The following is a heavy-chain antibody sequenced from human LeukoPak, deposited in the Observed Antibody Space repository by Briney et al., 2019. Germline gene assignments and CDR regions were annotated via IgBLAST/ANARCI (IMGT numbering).Heavy chain of an antibody. CDR2: IYYSGST. D-gene: IGHD4-17*01. CDR3: ARDHGEGFDY. J-gene: IGHJ4*02. CDR1: GGSISSYY. Sequence: SETLSLTCTVSGGSISSYYWSWIRQSPAKALEWIGYIYYSGSTNYNPSLKSRVTISVDTSKNQFSLKLSSVTAADTAVYYCARDHGEGFDYWGQGTLVTVSS. V-gene: IGHV4-59*01.